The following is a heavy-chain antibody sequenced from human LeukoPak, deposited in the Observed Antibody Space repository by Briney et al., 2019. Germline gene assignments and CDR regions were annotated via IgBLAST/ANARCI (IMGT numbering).Heavy chain of an antibody. J-gene: IGHJ3*02. CDR2: INPSGGST. CDR3: ARDPSCSSTSCYHDAFDI. V-gene: IGHV1-46*03. Sequence: GASVKVSCKAPRYTFTSYYMHWVRQAPGQGLEWMGIINPSGGSTSYAQKFQGRVTMTRDTSTSTVYMELSSLRAEDTAVYYCARDPSCSSTSCYHDAFDIWGQGTMVTVSS. CDR1: RYTFTSYY. D-gene: IGHD2-2*01.